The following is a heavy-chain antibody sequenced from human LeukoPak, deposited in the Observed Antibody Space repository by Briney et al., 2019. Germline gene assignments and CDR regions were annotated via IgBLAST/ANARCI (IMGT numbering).Heavy chain of an antibody. CDR2: INHSGST. V-gene: IGHV4-34*01. CDR3: ARVGGYGDPGY. Sequence: SETLSLTCAVYGGSFSGYYWSWIRQPPGKGLEWIGEINHSGSTNYNPSLKSRVTISVDTSKNQFSLKLSSVTAADTAVYYCARVGGYGDPGYWGQGTLVTVSS. J-gene: IGHJ4*02. CDR1: GGSFSGYY. D-gene: IGHD4-17*01.